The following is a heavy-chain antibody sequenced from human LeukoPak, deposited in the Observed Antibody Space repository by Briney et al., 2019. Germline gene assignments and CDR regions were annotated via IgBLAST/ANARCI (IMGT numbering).Heavy chain of an antibody. J-gene: IGHJ6*03. CDR3: AKLGGQEVHNYYMGV. CDR1: GFTFSSYA. D-gene: IGHD3-16*01. CDR2: IIDDGYIT. V-gene: IGHV3-23*01. Sequence: AGSLSLSCEASGFTFSSYAMSWVRQAPGQGLERDSGIIDDGYITYYANSVKGRFTISRDNFKNTLYLQMNSLRAEDTAVYYCAKLGGQEVHNYYMGVWGKGTTVGVSS.